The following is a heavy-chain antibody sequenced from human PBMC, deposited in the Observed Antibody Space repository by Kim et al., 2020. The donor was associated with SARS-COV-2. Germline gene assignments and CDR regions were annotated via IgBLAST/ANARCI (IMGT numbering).Heavy chain of an antibody. CDR3: ARVGEGGCSSTSCPWDY. D-gene: IGHD2-2*01. Sequence: SVKVSCKASGGTFSSYAISWVRQAPGQGLEWMGGIIPIFGTANYAQKFQGRVTITADESTSTAYMELSSLRSEDTAVYYCARVGEGGCSSTSCPWDYWGQGTLVTVSS. CDR1: GGTFSSYA. V-gene: IGHV1-69*13. J-gene: IGHJ4*02. CDR2: IIPIFGTA.